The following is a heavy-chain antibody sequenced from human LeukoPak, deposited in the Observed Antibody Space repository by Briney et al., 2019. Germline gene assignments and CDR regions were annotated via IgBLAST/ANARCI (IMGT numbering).Heavy chain of an antibody. CDR2: IYDSGNE. CDR1: GGSISTSAFY. D-gene: IGHD2/OR15-2a*01. CDR3: ARQISDYYYYYMDV. J-gene: IGHJ6*03. Sequence: SETLSLTCTVSGGSISTSAFYWGWIRQPPGKGLEWIGSIYDSGNEFYNPSLKSRVTVSADTSKNQFSLKLNSVTAADTAMYYCARQISDYYYYYMDVWGEGITVTVSS. V-gene: IGHV4-39*01.